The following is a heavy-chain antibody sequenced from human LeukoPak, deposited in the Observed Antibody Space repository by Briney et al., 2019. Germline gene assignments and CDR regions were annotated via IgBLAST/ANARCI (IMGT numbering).Heavy chain of an antibody. V-gene: IGHV3-21*01. Sequence: GGSLRLSCAASGFTFSSYSMNWVRQAPGKGLEWVSSISSSSSYIYYADSVKGRFTISRDNAKNSLYLQMNSLRAEDTAVYYCASGIYDVRNWFDPWGQGTLVTVSS. D-gene: IGHD5/OR15-5a*01. J-gene: IGHJ5*02. CDR1: GFTFSSYS. CDR3: ASGIYDVRNWFDP. CDR2: ISSSSSYI.